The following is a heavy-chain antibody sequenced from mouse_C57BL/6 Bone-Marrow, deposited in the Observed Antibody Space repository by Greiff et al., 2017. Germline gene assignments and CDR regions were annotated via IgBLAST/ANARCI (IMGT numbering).Heavy chain of an antibody. CDR2: INPRSGTT. Sequence: QVQLKQSGAELARPGASVKLSCTASGYTFTSYGMSWVKQRTGQGLEWIGEINPRSGTTYYTEKFKGKATLPADKSSSTAFMELSSLPSEDTADYFGACEGGWLLPFDYWGQGTTLTVSS. V-gene: IGHV1-81*01. J-gene: IGHJ2*01. CDR3: ACEGGWLLPFDY. D-gene: IGHD2-3*01. CDR1: GYTFTSYG.